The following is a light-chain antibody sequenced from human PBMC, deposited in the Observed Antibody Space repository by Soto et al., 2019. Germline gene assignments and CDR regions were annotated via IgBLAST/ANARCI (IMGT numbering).Light chain of an antibody. CDR2: EVN. Sequence: QSALTQPASVSGSPGQSITFSCTGSSDDIGNFNLVSWYQQYPGKAPKLILYEVNKRPVGVSDRFSGSKSGNTASLTISGLQAEDEADYHCCSYAGSRWVFGGGTKLTVL. CDR1: SDDIGNFNL. CDR3: CSYAGSRWV. J-gene: IGLJ3*02. V-gene: IGLV2-23*02.